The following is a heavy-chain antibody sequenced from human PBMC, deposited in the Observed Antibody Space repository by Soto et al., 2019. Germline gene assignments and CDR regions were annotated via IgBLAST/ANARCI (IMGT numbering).Heavy chain of an antibody. Sequence: SETLSLTCAVYGGSFSGYYWSWIRQPPGKGLEWIGEINHSGSTNYNPSLKSRVTISVDTSKNQFSLKLSSVTAADTAVYYCAREKLLTHWFDPWGQGTLVTVSS. CDR1: GGSFSGYY. CDR2: INHSGST. V-gene: IGHV4-34*01. D-gene: IGHD2-15*01. CDR3: AREKLLTHWFDP. J-gene: IGHJ5*02.